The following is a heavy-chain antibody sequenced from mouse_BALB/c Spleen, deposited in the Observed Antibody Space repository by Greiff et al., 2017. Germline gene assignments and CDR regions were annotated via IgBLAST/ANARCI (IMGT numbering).Heavy chain of an antibody. CDR2: IDPANGNT. D-gene: IGHD2-4*01. V-gene: IGHV14-3*02. Sequence: VQLQQSGAELVKPGASVKLSCTASGFNIKDTYMHWVKQRPEQGLEWIGRIDPANGNTKYDPKFQGKATITADTSSNTAYLQLSSLTSEDTAVYYCARGGDYDDYAMDYWGQGTSVTVSS. CDR3: ARGGDYDDYAMDY. J-gene: IGHJ4*01. CDR1: GFNIKDTY.